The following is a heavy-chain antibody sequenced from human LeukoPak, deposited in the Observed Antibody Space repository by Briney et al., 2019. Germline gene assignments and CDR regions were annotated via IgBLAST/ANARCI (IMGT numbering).Heavy chain of an antibody. Sequence: PGGSLRLSCAASGFTFSSYGMHWVRQAPGKGLEWVAVIWYDGSNKYYADSVKGRFTISRDNSKNTLYLQMNSLRAEDTAVYYCARGQYIAVAGTVFFDDWGQGTLVTVSS. V-gene: IGHV3-33*01. CDR1: GFTFSSYG. CDR3: ARGQYIAVAGTVFFDD. CDR2: IWYDGSNK. D-gene: IGHD6-19*01. J-gene: IGHJ4*02.